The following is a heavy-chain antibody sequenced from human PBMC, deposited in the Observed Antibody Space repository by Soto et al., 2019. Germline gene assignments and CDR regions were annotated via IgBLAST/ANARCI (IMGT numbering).Heavy chain of an antibody. CDR1: GFTFSDDY. CDR3: AGDYFPITRGAHDY. D-gene: IGHD3-10*01. Sequence: GGSLRLSCAASGFTFSDDYMSWILQAPGKGLEWVSYISSSGSTIYYADSVKGRFTISRDNAKNSLYLQMNSLRAEDTAVYYCAGDYFPITRGAHDYWGQGTLVTVXS. CDR2: ISSSGSTI. J-gene: IGHJ4*02. V-gene: IGHV3-11*01.